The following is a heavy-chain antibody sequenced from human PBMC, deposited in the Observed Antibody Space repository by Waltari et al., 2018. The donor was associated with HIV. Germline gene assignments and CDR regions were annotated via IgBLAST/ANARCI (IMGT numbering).Heavy chain of an antibody. CDR3: ARSTYSSSSGFDL. D-gene: IGHD6-6*01. CDR2: ISSSRSTI. J-gene: IGHJ2*01. CDR1: GFTFSSYS. V-gene: IGHV3-48*01. Sequence: EVQLVESGGGLVQPGGSLRLSCAAYGFTFSSYSMNWVRQATEKGLDCVSYISSSRSTIYSADSVKGRFTISRDNAKNSLYLQMNSLRAEDTAVYYCARSTYSSSSGFDLWGRGTLVTVSS.